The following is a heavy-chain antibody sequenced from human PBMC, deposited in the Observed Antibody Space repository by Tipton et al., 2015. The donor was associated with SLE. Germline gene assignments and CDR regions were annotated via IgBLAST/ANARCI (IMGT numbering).Heavy chain of an antibody. V-gene: IGHV4-59*01. CDR3: ARGGLGYSYYYYMDV. Sequence: TLSLTCTVSGASISTYYWSWVRQPPGKGLEWIGYIYYSGSTNHNPSLKSRVTISVDTSKNQFSLKLSSVTAADTAVYYCARGGLGYSYYYYMDVWGKGTTVTVSS. CDR1: GASISTYY. J-gene: IGHJ6*03. D-gene: IGHD5-18*01. CDR2: IYYSGST.